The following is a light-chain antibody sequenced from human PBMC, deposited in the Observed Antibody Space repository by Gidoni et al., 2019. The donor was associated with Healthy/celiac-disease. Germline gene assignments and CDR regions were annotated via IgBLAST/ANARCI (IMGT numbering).Light chain of an antibody. CDR2: KAS. CDR1: QSISSW. CDR3: QQYNSYSLWT. Sequence: DIQMTQSPSTLSASVGDRVTITCRASQSISSWLAWYQQKPGKAAKLLIYKASSLESGVPSRFSGSGSGTEFTLTISSLQPDDFATYYCQQYNSYSLWTFGQGTKVEIE. V-gene: IGKV1-5*03. J-gene: IGKJ1*01.